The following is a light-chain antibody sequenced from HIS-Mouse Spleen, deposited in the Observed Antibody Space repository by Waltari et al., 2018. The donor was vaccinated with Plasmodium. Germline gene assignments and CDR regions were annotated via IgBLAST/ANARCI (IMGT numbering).Light chain of an antibody. CDR2: EDS. V-gene: IGLV3-10*01. J-gene: IGLJ3*02. CDR3: YSTDSSGNHRV. Sequence: SYELTQPPSVSVSPGQTARSTCPGDALPKNYAHWYQQKSGQAPVLVIYEDSKRPSGIPERFSGSSSGTMATLTISGAQVEDEADYYCYSTDSSGNHRVFGGGTKLTVL. CDR1: ALPKNY.